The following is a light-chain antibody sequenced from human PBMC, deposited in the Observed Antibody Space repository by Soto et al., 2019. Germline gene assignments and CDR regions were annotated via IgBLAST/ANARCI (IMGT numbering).Light chain of an antibody. V-gene: IGLV2-14*01. J-gene: IGLJ1*01. CDR1: SSDIGGYNF. Sequence: QSSLTQPASVSGSPGQSITISCTGTSSDIGGYNFVSWYQHHPGKAPKLMIFAVSNRPSGVSNRFSGSKSGNTASLTISGLQPEDEADYFCYSYTSSSTKVFGSGTKVTVL. CDR2: AVS. CDR3: YSYTSSSTKV.